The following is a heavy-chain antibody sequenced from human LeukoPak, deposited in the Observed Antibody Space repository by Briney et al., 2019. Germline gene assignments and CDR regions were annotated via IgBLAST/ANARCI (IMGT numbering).Heavy chain of an antibody. D-gene: IGHD2-21*02. Sequence: SGPALVKPTQTLTLTCTFSGFSLSTSGMCVSWIRQPPGKALEWLARIDWDDDKYYSTSLKTRLTISKDTSKNQVVLTMTNMDPVDTATYYCARIRLAYCGGDCYPYYYYYMDVWGKGTTVTVSS. CDR2: IDWDDDK. CDR3: ARIRLAYCGGDCYPYYYYYMDV. V-gene: IGHV2-70*11. CDR1: GFSLSTSGMC. J-gene: IGHJ6*03.